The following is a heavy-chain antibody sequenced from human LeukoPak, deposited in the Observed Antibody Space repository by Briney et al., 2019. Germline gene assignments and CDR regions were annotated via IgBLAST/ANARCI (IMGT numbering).Heavy chain of an antibody. D-gene: IGHD4-11*01. CDR2: MNPNSGNI. V-gene: IGHV1-8*03. CDR3: ARGRATVTTHWLDP. J-gene: IGHJ5*02. CDR1: GYTFTSYD. Sequence: ASVKVPCKASGYTFTSYDINWVRQATGHGLEWMGWMNPNSGNIAYAQKFQGRVTITRNTSINTAYMELSSLTSEDTAMYYCARGRATVTTHWLDPWGQGTLVAVSS.